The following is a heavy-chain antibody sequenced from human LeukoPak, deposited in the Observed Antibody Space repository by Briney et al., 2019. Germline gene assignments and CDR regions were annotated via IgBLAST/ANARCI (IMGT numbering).Heavy chain of an antibody. CDR1: GFTVSSNY. V-gene: IGHV3-53*01. J-gene: IGHJ5*02. D-gene: IGHD3-22*01. CDR3: ARETYYYDSENWFDP. CDR2: IYSGGST. Sequence: GGSLRLSCAASGFTVSSNYMSWVRQAPGKGLEWVSVIYSGGSTYYADSVKGRFTISRDNSKNTLYLQMNSLRAEDTAVYYCARETYYYDSENWFDPWGQGTLVTVPS.